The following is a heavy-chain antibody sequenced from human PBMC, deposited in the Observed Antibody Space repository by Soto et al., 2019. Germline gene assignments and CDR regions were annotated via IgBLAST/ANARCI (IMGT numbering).Heavy chain of an antibody. CDR1: GFTFRSYA. CDR3: AKDSLGGGLHLGPQNYYGLDV. J-gene: IGHJ6*02. Sequence: EVQLLESGGGLVQPGGSLRLSCAASGFTFRSYAMSWVRQAPGKGLEWVSGFSGVGDNTYYADSVKGRFTISRDNSKNTLYLQMNSLRVEDAAIYYCAKDSLGGGLHLGPQNYYGLDVWGQGTTVTVSS. CDR2: FSGVGDNT. V-gene: IGHV3-23*01. D-gene: IGHD3-16*01.